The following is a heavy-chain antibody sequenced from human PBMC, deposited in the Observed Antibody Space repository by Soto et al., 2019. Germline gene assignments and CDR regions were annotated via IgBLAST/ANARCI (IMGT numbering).Heavy chain of an antibody. D-gene: IGHD3-3*01. V-gene: IGHV1-69*06. CDR3: ARDRVICGVVTGYYYYGMDV. CDR2: IIPIFGTA. Sequence: AASVQVSCKASRGTFSSYAISWVRQAPGQGREWMGGIIPIFGTANYAQKFQGRVTITADKSTNTAYMELSSLRSEDTAVYYCARDRVICGVVTGYYYYGMDVWGQGTTVTVSS. CDR1: RGTFSSYA. J-gene: IGHJ6*02.